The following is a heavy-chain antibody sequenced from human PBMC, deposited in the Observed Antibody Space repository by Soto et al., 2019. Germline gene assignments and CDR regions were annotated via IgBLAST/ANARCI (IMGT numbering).Heavy chain of an antibody. CDR3: ARPRSGSYRLDYYGMDV. J-gene: IGHJ6*02. CDR1: GYSFTSYC. Sequence: PGVSLRVSWKVAGYSFTSYCIAWGRQMRGRGLEWMGIIYHGDSDTRYSPSFQGQVTISADKSISTAYLQWRSLRASDTAMYYCARPRSGSYRLDYYGMDVWGQGTTVTVSS. D-gene: IGHD3-10*01. CDR2: IYHGDSDT. V-gene: IGHV5-51*01.